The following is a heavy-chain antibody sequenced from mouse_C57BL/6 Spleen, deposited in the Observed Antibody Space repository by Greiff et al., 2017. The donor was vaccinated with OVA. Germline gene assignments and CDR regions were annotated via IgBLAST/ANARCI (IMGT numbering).Heavy chain of an antibody. V-gene: IGHV5-17*01. J-gene: IGHJ1*03. CDR2: ISSGSSTI. CDR3: ARGDYCGSGYWYVDV. Sequence: EVQLVESGGGLVKPGGSLKLSCAASGFTFSDYGMHWVRQAPETGLEWVAYISSGSSTIYYADTVKGRFTISRDNAKNTLFLQMTSLRSEDTAMYYGARGDYCGSGYWYVDVWGTGTTVTVSS. CDR1: GFTFSDYG. D-gene: IGHD1-1*01.